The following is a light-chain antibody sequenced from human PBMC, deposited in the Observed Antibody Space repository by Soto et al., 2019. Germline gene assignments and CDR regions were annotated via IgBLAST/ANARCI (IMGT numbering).Light chain of an antibody. Sequence: QYVLTQTPSGSGAPGQRVTISCTGSSSNIGAGYDVHWYQQLPGTAPKLLIYGNSNRPSGVPDRFSGSKSGTSASLAITGLQAEDEADYYCQSYDSSLSGYVVFGGGTKLTVL. V-gene: IGLV1-40*01. CDR3: QSYDSSLSGYVV. CDR2: GNS. CDR1: SSNIGAGYD. J-gene: IGLJ2*01.